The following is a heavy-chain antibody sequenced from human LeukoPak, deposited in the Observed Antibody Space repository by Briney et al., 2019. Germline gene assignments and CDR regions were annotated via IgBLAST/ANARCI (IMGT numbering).Heavy chain of an antibody. CDR3: ATGNTAMADDY. Sequence: TSETQSLTCTVSGGSISSYYWSWIRQPPGKGLEWIGYIYYSGSTNYNPSLKSRVTISVDTSKNQFSLKLSSVAAADTAVYYCATGNTAMADDYWGQGTLVTVSS. CDR2: IYYSGST. CDR1: GGSISSYY. J-gene: IGHJ4*02. D-gene: IGHD5-18*01. V-gene: IGHV4-59*01.